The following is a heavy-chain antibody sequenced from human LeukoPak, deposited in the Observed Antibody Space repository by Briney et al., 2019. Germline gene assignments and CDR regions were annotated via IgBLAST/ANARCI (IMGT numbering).Heavy chain of an antibody. Sequence: GGSLRLSCAASGFTFSSYSMNWARQAPGKGLEWVTYISSSSSTIYYADSVKGRFTISRDNAKNSLYLQMNSLRAEDTAVYYCANARGPAASYYYYYYYMDVWGKGTTVTVSS. J-gene: IGHJ6*03. CDR3: ANARGPAASYYYYYYYMDV. CDR1: GFTFSSYS. V-gene: IGHV3-48*01. D-gene: IGHD2-2*01. CDR2: ISSSSSTI.